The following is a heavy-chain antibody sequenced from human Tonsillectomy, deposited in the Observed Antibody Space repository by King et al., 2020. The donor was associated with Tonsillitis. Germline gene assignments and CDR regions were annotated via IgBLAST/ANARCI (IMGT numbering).Heavy chain of an antibody. CDR2: VYHSGST. D-gene: IGHD3-9*01. CDR3: ARGYDVLTGKFYFDY. J-gene: IGHJ4*02. Sequence: LQLQESGPGLVKPSGTLSLTCAVSGGSIIRSNWWSWVLQPPGEGLEWSGDVYHSGSTNYNPSLKSRVTISVDKSKKQCSLKLSSVTAADTAVYYCARGYDVLTGKFYFDYWGQGTLVTVSS. CDR1: GGSIIRSNW. V-gene: IGHV4-4*02.